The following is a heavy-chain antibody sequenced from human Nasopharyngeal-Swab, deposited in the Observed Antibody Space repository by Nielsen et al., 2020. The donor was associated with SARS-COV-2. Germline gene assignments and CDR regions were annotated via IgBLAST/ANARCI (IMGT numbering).Heavy chain of an antibody. V-gene: IGHV3-9*01. CDR1: GFTFDDYA. Sequence: GGSLRLSCAASGFTFDDYAMYWVRQAPGKGLEWVSGISWNGNIRGHADSVEGRFTISRDNAKSSLYLQMNSLRAEDTAIYYCVRDTPAMFAYWGQGTLVAVSS. CDR3: VRDTPAMFAY. CDR2: ISWNGNIR. J-gene: IGHJ4*02.